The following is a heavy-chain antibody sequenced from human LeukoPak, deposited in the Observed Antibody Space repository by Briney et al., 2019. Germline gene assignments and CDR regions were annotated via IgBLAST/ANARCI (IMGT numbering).Heavy chain of an antibody. CDR2: IYYTGST. CDR1: GGSISSYY. Sequence: KPSETLSLTCTVSGGSISSYYWTWIRQPPGQGLEWIGYIYYTGSTNFKPSLKSRVTISVDTSKNQISLNLRSVTAADTAVYYCAIHSGRGNAFDIWGQGTRVTVSS. D-gene: IGHD6-25*01. V-gene: IGHV4-59*08. J-gene: IGHJ3*02. CDR3: AIHSGRGNAFDI.